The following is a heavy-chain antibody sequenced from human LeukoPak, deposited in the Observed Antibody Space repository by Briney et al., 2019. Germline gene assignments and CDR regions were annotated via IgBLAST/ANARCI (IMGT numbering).Heavy chain of an antibody. J-gene: IGHJ4*02. V-gene: IGHV4-34*01. CDR3: ARGESGIWFGDPRYYFDY. Sequence: SETLSLTCAVSGESFSGYYWSWIRQPPGKGLEWIGEINHSGSTNYNPSLKSRVTISVDTSKNQFSLKLSSVTAADTAVYYCARGESGIWFGDPRYYFDYWGQGTLVTVSS. D-gene: IGHD3-10*01. CDR1: GESFSGYY. CDR2: INHSGST.